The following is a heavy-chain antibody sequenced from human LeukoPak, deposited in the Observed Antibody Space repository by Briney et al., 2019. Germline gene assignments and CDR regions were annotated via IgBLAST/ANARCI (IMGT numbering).Heavy chain of an antibody. CDR3: AKDYDFWSGYRFDY. V-gene: IGHV3-30*02. CDR1: GFTFSSYG. CDR2: IRYDGSNK. Sequence: GGSLRLSCAASGFTFSSYGMHWVRQAPGKGLEWVAFIRYDGSNKYYADSVKGRFTISRDNSKNTLYLQMNSLRAEDTAVYYCAKDYDFWSGYRFDYWGQGTLVTVSS. D-gene: IGHD3-3*01. J-gene: IGHJ4*02.